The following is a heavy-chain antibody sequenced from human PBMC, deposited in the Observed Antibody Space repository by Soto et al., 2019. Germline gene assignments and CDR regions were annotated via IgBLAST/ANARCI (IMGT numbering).Heavy chain of an antibody. D-gene: IGHD2-15*01. J-gene: IGHJ4*02. CDR1: GYSFSNYW. CDR2: IYPGDSDT. CDR3: ARHVRATPFDY. V-gene: IGHV5-51*01. Sequence: GESLKISCKGSGYSFSNYWIGWVRQMPGKGLGWMGIIYPGDSDTRYSPSFQGQVTISVDKSISTAYLQWSSLRASDTAIYYCARHVRATPFDYWGQGTLVTVSS.